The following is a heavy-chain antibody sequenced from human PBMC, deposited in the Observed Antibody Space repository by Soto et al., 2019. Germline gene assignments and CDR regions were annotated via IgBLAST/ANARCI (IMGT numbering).Heavy chain of an antibody. J-gene: IGHJ5*02. Sequence: QVQLVQSRAEVMKPGASVQVSCKASGYTFTRYSINWVRQAPGQGLEWVGWISNYNGDTKYAQKFQGRVTLTTDTSTTTTYMDLRSLTSDDTAVYFCARGDSTGSPTGWFDPWGQGTLVNVSS. CDR2: ISNYNGDT. D-gene: IGHD6-19*01. V-gene: IGHV1-18*04. CDR1: GYTFTRYS. CDR3: ARGDSTGSPTGWFDP.